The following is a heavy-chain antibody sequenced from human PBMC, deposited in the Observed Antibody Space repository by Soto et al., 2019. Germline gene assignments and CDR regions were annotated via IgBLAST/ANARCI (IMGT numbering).Heavy chain of an antibody. J-gene: IGHJ4*02. D-gene: IGHD6-13*01. CDR2: IWYDGSNK. CDR3: ARDSHPHIAAAGPPDY. Sequence: GGSLRLSCAASGFTFSSYGMHWVRQAPGKGLEWVAVIWYDGSNKYYADPVKGRFTISRDNSKNTLYLQMNSLRAEDTAVYYCARDSHPHIAAAGPPDYWGQGTLVTVSS. CDR1: GFTFSSYG. V-gene: IGHV3-33*01.